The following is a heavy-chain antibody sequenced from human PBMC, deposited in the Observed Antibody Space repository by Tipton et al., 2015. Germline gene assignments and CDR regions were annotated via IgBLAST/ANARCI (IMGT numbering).Heavy chain of an antibody. D-gene: IGHD3-10*01. CDR3: ARQVGSGSYSNYDN. CDR1: GYNFANYW. V-gene: IGHV5-51*01. Sequence: QLVQSGAEVKKPGESLKISCKGSGYNFANYWIAWVRQMPGKGLEWMGIIYPADSDSRYSPSFEGQVTMSADKSTSTAYLQWNSLQGSDTAMYYCARQVGSGSYSNYDNWGLGTLVTVSS. J-gene: IGHJ4*02. CDR2: IYPADSDS.